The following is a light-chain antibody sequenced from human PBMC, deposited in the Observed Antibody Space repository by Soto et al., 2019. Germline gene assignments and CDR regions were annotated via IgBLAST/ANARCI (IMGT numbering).Light chain of an antibody. V-gene: IGLV2-8*01. J-gene: IGLJ1*01. Sequence: QSVLTQPASMSGSPGQSVTISCTGTSSDVGGYKYVSWFQQHPGKAPKLMICEVSKRPSGVPDRFSGSRSGNTASLTVSGLQAEDEADYYCCSYAGSNNYVFGTGTKVTVL. CDR1: SSDVGGYKY. CDR3: CSYAGSNNYV. CDR2: EVS.